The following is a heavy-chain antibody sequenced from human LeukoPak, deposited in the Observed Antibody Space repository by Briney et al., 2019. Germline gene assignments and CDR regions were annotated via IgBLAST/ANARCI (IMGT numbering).Heavy chain of an antibody. CDR1: GDSVSSNSAA. Sequence: SQTLSLTCAISGDSVSSNSAAWNWIRQSPSRGLEWLGRAYYRSKWYYDYAVSVKSRITINPDTSKNQLFLQLNSVTPEDTAVYYCARDSTTPSSSWFSYYFYYWGQGTLVTVSS. CDR2: AYYRSKWYY. V-gene: IGHV6-1*01. J-gene: IGHJ4*02. CDR3: ARDSTTPSSSWFSYYFYY. D-gene: IGHD6-13*01.